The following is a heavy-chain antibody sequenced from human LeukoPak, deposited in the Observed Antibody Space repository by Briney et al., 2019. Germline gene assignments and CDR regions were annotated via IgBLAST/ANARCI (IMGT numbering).Heavy chain of an antibody. D-gene: IGHD6-6*01. J-gene: IGHJ3*02. CDR2: ISYDGSNK. V-gene: IGHV3-30-3*01. CDR3: ARGFREYSSSSTAFDI. Sequence: GGSLRLSCAASGFTFSSYAMHWVRQAPGKGLEWVAVISYDGSNKYYADSVKGRFTISRDNAKNSLYLQMNSLRAEDTAVYYCARGFREYSSSSTAFDIWGQGTMVTVSS. CDR1: GFTFSSYA.